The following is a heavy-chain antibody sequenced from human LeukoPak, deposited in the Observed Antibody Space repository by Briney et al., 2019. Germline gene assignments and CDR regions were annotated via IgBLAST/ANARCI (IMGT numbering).Heavy chain of an antibody. V-gene: IGHV3-23*01. Sequence: PGGSLRLSCAAPGFTFSSYAMSWVRQAPGKGPEWVSAISGSGGSTYYADSVKGRFTISRDNSKNTLYLQMNSLRAEDTAVYYCAKDGNIVVVPAAHFDYWGQGTLVTVSS. CDR3: AKDGNIVVVPAAHFDY. CDR1: GFTFSSYA. CDR2: ISGSGGST. J-gene: IGHJ4*02. D-gene: IGHD2-2*01.